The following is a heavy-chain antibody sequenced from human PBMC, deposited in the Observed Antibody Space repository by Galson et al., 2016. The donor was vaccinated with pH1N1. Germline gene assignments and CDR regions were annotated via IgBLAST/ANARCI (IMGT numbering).Heavy chain of an antibody. CDR1: GNTFNGCH. V-gene: IGHV3-74*01. CDR2: INEDGSII. Sequence: SCKASGNTFNGCHVHWVRQAPGKGLVWVSRINEDGSIINHADSVKGRFTISKDSAENTLYLQMNNLRAEDTAVYYCSRDTFGPSDFWGQGTLVTVSS. J-gene: IGHJ4*02. CDR3: SRDTFGPSDF. D-gene: IGHD3-10*01.